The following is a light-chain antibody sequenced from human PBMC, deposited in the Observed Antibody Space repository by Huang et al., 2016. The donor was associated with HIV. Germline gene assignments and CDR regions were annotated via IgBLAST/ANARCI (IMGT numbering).Light chain of an antibody. J-gene: IGKJ2*01. CDR3: HQYYDTPYS. CDR2: WES. CDR1: QTVLDSSNNKND. Sequence: DIVMTQSPDSLAVSLGERATINCKSSQTVLDSSNNKNDLAWYQQKRGHPPKLLIYWESSRESGVPDRFSGSGSGTDFTLTIRSLQAEDVAVYYCHQYYDTPYSFGQGTKLEIK. V-gene: IGKV4-1*01.